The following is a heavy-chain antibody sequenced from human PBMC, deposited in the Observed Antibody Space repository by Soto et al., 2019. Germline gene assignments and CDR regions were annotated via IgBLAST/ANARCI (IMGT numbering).Heavy chain of an antibody. J-gene: IGHJ4*02. CDR3: AKESSGYNYGFYNYFDY. CDR1: VFTFSNYA. V-gene: IGHV3-23*01. CDR2: ISSGGTYT. Sequence: GSLRLSCAASVFTFSNYAMTWVRQAPGKGLEWVSAISSGGTYTDYADSVKGRFTLSRDNSKNMVYLQMNSLRAEDTAVYHCAKESSGYNYGFYNYFDYWGQGTLVTVSS. D-gene: IGHD5-18*01.